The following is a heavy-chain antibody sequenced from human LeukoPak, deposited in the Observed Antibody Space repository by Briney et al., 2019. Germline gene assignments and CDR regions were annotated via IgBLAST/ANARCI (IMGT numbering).Heavy chain of an antibody. J-gene: IGHJ4*02. Sequence: ASVKVSCKASGVTFSSYAISWVRQAPGQGLEWMGWISAYNGNTNYAQKLQGRVTMTTDTSTSTAYMELRSLRSDDTAVYYCAITPITTLSSPIDYWGQGTLVTVSS. V-gene: IGHV1-18*01. CDR3: AITPITTLSSPIDY. CDR1: GVTFSSYA. CDR2: ISAYNGNT. D-gene: IGHD3-10*02.